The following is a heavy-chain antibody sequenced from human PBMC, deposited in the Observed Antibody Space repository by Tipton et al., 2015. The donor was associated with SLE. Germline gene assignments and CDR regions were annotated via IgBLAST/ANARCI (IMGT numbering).Heavy chain of an antibody. CDR2: ISGTSRTI. D-gene: IGHD2-2*01. CDR3: ARDSYRFMDV. CDR1: GFTFSIYS. V-gene: IGHV3-48*04. Sequence: GSLRLSCAASGFTFSIYSMNWVRQAPGKGLEWVSYISGTSRTIYYADSVTGRFTISRDNAKRSLFLQMNSLRGEETAVYYCARDSYRFMDVWGQGTTVTVSS. J-gene: IGHJ6*02.